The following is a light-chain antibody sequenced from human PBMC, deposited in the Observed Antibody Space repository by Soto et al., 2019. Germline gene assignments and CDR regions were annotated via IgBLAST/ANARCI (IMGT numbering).Light chain of an antibody. Sequence: DIQMTQSPSSLSASVGDRVTITCRASQTISNYLNWYQQQPGKAPKLLIYAASSLQSGVPSRFSGSGSGTDFTLTISSLHPDDFATYYCQQYNSYSPTFGQGTKVDI. CDR2: AAS. CDR3: QQYNSYSPT. CDR1: QTISNY. V-gene: IGKV1-16*01. J-gene: IGKJ1*01.